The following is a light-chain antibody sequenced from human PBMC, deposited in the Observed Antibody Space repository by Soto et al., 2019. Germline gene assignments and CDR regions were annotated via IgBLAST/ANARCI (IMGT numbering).Light chain of an antibody. CDR3: ASWDDSRSGWV. J-gene: IGLJ3*02. CDR1: NSNIGTYT. CDR2: TDY. Sequence: QSVLTQPPSASGTPGQRVIISCSGSNSNIGTYTVNWYQQLPGTAPKLLIYTDYQRPSGVPDRFSGSRSGTSASLAISGLQSEDDADYYCASWDDSRSGWVFGGGTKLTVL. V-gene: IGLV1-44*01.